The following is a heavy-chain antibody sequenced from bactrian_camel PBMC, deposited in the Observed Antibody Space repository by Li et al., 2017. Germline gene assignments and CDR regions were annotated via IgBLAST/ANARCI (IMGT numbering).Heavy chain of an antibody. CDR2: IRRSGGKT. J-gene: IGHJ4*01. CDR3: AADPIRCQRLEETGSPFAH. CDR1: GHSRGSNC. D-gene: IGHD8*01. V-gene: IGHV3S55*01. Sequence: QVQLVESGGGSVQTGESQRPSCVVSGHSRGSNCVGWYRLPPGRAPAEREGIAAIRRSGGKTWYAGSVQGRFSISRDDAKKTLELQMVNLKPEDTAIYYSAADPIRCQRLEETGSPFAHWGQGTQVTVS.